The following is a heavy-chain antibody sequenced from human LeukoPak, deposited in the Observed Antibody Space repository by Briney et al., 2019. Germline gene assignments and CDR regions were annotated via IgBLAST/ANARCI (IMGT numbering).Heavy chain of an antibody. Sequence: PGGSLRLSCAASGFTFSSYWMNWVRQAPGKGLDWVANIKQDGSEKYYVDSVKGRFTFSSDNAKKSLYLQMNSLRAEDTAVYYCVFRLLEVRGLTITWGSDYWGQGTLVTVSS. J-gene: IGHJ4*02. CDR1: GFTFSSYW. CDR3: VFRLLEVRGLTITWGSDY. CDR2: IKQDGSEK. D-gene: IGHD3-10*01. V-gene: IGHV3-7*01.